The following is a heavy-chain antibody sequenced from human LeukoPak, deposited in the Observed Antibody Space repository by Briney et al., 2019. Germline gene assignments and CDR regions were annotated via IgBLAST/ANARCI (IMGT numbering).Heavy chain of an antibody. J-gene: IGHJ6*03. CDR2: INHSGST. D-gene: IGHD3-10*01. CDR3: ARHRGVIDGSGSWGFYYYYYYMDV. Sequence: PSETLSLTCGVYDGSFSSYYWSWIRQPPGKGLEWIGEINHSGSTNYNPSLKSRVTISVDTSKNQFSLKLSSVTAADTAVYYCARHRGVIDGSGSWGFYYYYYYMDVWGKGTTVTISS. CDR1: DGSFSSYY. V-gene: IGHV4-34*01.